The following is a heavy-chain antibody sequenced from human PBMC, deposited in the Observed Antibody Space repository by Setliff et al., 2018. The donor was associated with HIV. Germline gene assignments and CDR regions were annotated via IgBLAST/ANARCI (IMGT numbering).Heavy chain of an antibody. CDR1: GYTFTGYY. Sequence: ASVKVSCKASGYTFTGYYIHWVRQAPGQGLEWMGRINPNSGPTNYAQKFQGRATMTRDTSISTAYMELSRLRSDDTAVYYCARDFFGQRVGATLGYWGQGTLVTV. D-gene: IGHD1-26*01. J-gene: IGHJ4*02. CDR3: ARDFFGQRVGATLGY. CDR2: INPNSGPT. V-gene: IGHV1-2*06.